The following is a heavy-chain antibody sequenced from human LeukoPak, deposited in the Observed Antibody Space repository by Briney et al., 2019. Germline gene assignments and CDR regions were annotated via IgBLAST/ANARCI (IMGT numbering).Heavy chain of an antibody. J-gene: IGHJ4*02. CDR2: INWNGGST. V-gene: IGHV3-20*04. Sequence: RPGGSLRLSCAPSGFTFDDYGMSWVPQAPGKGLEWVSGINWNGGSTGYADSVKGRFTISRDNAKNSLYLQMNSLRAEDTALYYCARGGGDTDFDYWGQGTLVTVSS. CDR1: GFTFDDYG. D-gene: IGHD2-21*01. CDR3: ARGGGDTDFDY.